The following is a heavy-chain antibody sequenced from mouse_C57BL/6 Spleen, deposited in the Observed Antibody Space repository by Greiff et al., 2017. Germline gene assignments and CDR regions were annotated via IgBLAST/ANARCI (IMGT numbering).Heavy chain of an antibody. CDR1: GYTFTSYW. CDR2: IDPSDSYT. D-gene: IGHD2-3*01. Sequence: QVQLQQPGAELVMPGASVKLSCKASGYTFTSYWMHWVKQRPGQGLEWIGAIDPSDSYTNYNQKFKGKSTLTVDKSSSTAYMQLSSLTSEDSAGYYCARSTMVTYWYFDVWGTGTTGTVSS. CDR3: ARSTMVTYWYFDV. J-gene: IGHJ1*03. V-gene: IGHV1-69*01.